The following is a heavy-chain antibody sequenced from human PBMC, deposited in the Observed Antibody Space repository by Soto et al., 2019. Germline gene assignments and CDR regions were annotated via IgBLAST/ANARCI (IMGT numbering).Heavy chain of an antibody. D-gene: IGHD3-9*01. J-gene: IGHJ4*02. CDR1: GYTFTSYG. CDR3: ARGPLRYFDWLSEYVYFDY. CDR2: ISAYNGNT. Sequence: ASVKVSCKASGYTFTSYGISWVRPAPGQGLEWMGWISAYNGNTNYAQKLQGRVTMTTDASTSTAYMELRSLRSDDTAVYYCARGPLRYFDWLSEYVYFDYWGQGTLVTVS. V-gene: IGHV1-18*04.